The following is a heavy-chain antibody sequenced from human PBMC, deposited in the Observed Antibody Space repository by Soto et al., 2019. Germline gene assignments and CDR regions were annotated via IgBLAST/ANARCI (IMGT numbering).Heavy chain of an antibody. D-gene: IGHD3-16*01. V-gene: IGHV1-69*13. J-gene: IGHJ5*01. CDR2: IIPIFNTP. CDR1: GGTFSSHA. Sequence: ASVKVSCKASGGTFSSHAINWVRQAPGQGLEWMGGIIPIFNTPDYAHKFQGRITISADASTSTTYMELSSLRSDDTAVYYCVSRIIMVIPESWLHSWGQATMVTVYS. CDR3: VSRIIMVIPESWLHS.